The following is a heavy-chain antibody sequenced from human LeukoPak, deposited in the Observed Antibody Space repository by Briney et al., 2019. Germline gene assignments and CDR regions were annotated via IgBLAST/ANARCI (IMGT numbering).Heavy chain of an antibody. Sequence: PGGSLRLSCAASGFTYSDYYMSWIRQAPGKGLEWVSYISSSGSTIYYADSVKGRFTISRDNAKNSLYLQMNSLRAEDTAVYYCARARFEAAAIYFDYWGQGTLVTVSS. CDR1: GFTYSDYY. V-gene: IGHV3-11*04. J-gene: IGHJ4*02. D-gene: IGHD6-13*01. CDR3: ARARFEAAAIYFDY. CDR2: ISSSGSTI.